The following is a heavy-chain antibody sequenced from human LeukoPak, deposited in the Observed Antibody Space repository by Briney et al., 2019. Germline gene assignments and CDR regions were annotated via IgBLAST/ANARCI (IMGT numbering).Heavy chain of an antibody. CDR1: GGSVSSGSYY. CDR2: IYYSGST. Sequence: SETLSLTCTVSGGSVSSGSYYWSWIRQPPGKGLEWIGYIYYSGSTNYNPSLKSRVTISEDTSKNQFSLKLSSVTAADTAVYYCARVSVGGDPLPADYWGQGTLVTVSS. CDR3: ARVSVGGDPLPADY. J-gene: IGHJ4*02. V-gene: IGHV4-61*01. D-gene: IGHD2-2*01.